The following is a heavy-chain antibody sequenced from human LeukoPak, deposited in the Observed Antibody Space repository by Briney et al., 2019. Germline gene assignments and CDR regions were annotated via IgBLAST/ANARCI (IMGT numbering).Heavy chain of an antibody. CDR2: IYSSGTT. J-gene: IGHJ4*02. D-gene: IGHD6-13*01. V-gene: IGHV4-30-2*03. CDR1: GDSISSGGYS. CDR3: ARSWFSTGPADY. Sequence: PSETLSLTCDVTGDSISSGGYSWNWIRQPPGQGLEWIGYIYSSGTTSYYPSLKSRVTISVDTSENQFSLKLTSVTAADTAVYYCARSWFSTGPADYWGQGTLVTVSS.